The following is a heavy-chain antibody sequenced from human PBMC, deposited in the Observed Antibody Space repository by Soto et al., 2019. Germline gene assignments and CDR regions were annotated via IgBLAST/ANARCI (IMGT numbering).Heavy chain of an antibody. D-gene: IGHD6-19*01. J-gene: IGHJ4*02. CDR2: IDWDDDK. CDR3: AHGSGWLFDY. CDR1: GFSLSTSGMC. V-gene: IGHV2-70*12. Sequence: SGPTLVNPTHTLTLTCTFSGFSLSTSGMCVSWIRQPPGKALEWLARIDWDDDKYYSTSLKTRLTISKDTSKNQVVLTMTNMDPVDTATYYCAHGSGWLFDYWGPGTLVTVSA.